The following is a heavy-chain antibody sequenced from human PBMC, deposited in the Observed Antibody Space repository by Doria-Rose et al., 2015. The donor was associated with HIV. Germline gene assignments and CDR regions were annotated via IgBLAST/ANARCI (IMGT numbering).Heavy chain of an antibody. D-gene: IGHD6-13*01. Sequence: QITLKESSPVLVKPTETLTLTCTVSGVSLSSPGMGVSWIRQPPGKALEWLANNFSDDERSYNASLKSRLTIARGTSKSQVVLTITDMDPVDTATYYCARIKSSRWYHKYYFDFWGQGTLVIVSA. CDR1: GVSLSSPGMG. CDR3: ARIKSSRWYHKYYFDF. J-gene: IGHJ4*02. CDR2: NFSDDER. V-gene: IGHV2-26*01.